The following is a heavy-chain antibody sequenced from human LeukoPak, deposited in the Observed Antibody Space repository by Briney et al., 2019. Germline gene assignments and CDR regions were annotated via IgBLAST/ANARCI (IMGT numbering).Heavy chain of an antibody. V-gene: IGHV3-73*01. CDR2: IRSKANSYAT. Sequence: GGSLRLSCAASGFTFSGSAMHWVRQASGKGLEWVGRIRSKANSYATAYAASVKGRFTISRDDSKNTAYLQMNSLKTEDTAVYCCTRHGGYCTNGVCYRGFDYWGPGTLVTVSS. D-gene: IGHD2-8*01. J-gene: IGHJ4*02. CDR1: GFTFSGSA. CDR3: TRHGGYCTNGVCYRGFDY.